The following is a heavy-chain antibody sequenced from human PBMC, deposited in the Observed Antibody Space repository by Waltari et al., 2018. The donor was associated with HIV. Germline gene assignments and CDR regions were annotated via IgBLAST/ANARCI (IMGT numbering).Heavy chain of an antibody. D-gene: IGHD3-9*01. V-gene: IGHV3-30*04. CDR1: GFTFSSYA. CDR2: ISYDGSNK. Sequence: QVQLVESGGGVVQPGRSLRLSCAASGFTFSSYAMHWVRQAPGKGLEWVAVISYDGSNKYYADSVKGRFTISRDNSKNTLYLQMNSLRAEDTAVYYCARDLSGYFSSGRYGMDVWGQGTTVTVSS. J-gene: IGHJ6*02. CDR3: ARDLSGYFSSGRYGMDV.